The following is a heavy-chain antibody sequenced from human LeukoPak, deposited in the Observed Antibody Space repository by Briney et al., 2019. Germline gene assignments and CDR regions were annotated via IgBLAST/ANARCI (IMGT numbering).Heavy chain of an antibody. D-gene: IGHD3-3*01. CDR1: GYSFTSYW. V-gene: IGHV5-51*01. CDR2: IYPGDSDT. CDR3: ASILEWLRDDAFDI. Sequence: TGESLKISCKGSGYSFTSYWIGWVRQLPGKGLEWMGIIYPGDSDTRYSPSFQGQVTISADKSISTAYLQWSSLKASDTAMYYCASILEWLRDDAFDIWGQGTMVTVSS. J-gene: IGHJ3*02.